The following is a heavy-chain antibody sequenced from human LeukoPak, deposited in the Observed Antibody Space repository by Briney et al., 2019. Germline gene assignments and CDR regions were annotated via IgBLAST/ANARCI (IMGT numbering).Heavy chain of an antibody. CDR2: ITGSSSYI. CDR1: GFTFSSYS. V-gene: IGHV3-21*01. D-gene: IGHD1-26*01. J-gene: IGHJ4*02. Sequence: PGGSLRLSCAVSGFTFSSYSMNWVRQAPGEWLEWVSSITGSSSYIYYADSVKGRFIIYRDNATNSLYLQMNSLRAEDTAVYYCARGAPLDYWGQGTLVTVSS. CDR3: ARGAPLDY.